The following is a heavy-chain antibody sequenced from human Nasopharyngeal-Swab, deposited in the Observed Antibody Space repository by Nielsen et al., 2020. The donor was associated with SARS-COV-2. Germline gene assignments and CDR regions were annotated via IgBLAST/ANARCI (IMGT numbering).Heavy chain of an antibody. V-gene: IGHV3-53*01. J-gene: IGHJ6*02. Sequence: GESLKISCASSGFTVSSTYMSWVRQAPGQGLEWVSVIYSGGSTYYADSVKGRFTISRDNSKNTLYLQMNSLRAEDTAVYYCAREEAAAGNGEVYYYYGMDVWGQGTTVTVSS. CDR2: IYSGGST. CDR1: GFTVSSTY. CDR3: AREEAAAGNGEVYYYYGMDV. D-gene: IGHD6-13*01.